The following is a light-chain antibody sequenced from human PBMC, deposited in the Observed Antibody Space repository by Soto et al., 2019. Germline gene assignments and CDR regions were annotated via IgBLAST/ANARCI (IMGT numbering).Light chain of an antibody. Sequence: EIVLTQSPGTLSLSPGERATLSCRASQSVSSSYLAWYQQKPGQAPRLLIYGASNRATGIPDRFSGSGSGTDFTLTISRLEPEDFAVYYCQQYGSFPRTFGQGTKVEIK. V-gene: IGKV3-20*01. J-gene: IGKJ1*01. CDR3: QQYGSFPRT. CDR1: QSVSSSY. CDR2: GAS.